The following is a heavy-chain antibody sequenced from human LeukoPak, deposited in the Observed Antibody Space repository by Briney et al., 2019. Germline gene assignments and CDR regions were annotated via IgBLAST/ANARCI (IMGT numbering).Heavy chain of an antibody. V-gene: IGHV4-39*07. D-gene: IGHD2-2*01. CDR3: ARDIVVVPAAMTVVNYYYYYYMDV. CDR1: GGSISSSSYY. J-gene: IGHJ6*03. CDR2: IYYSGST. Sequence: TSEALSLTCTVSGGSISSSSYYWGWIRQPPGKGLEWIGSIYYSGSTYYNPSLKSRVTISVDTSKNQFSLKLSSVTAADTAVYYCARDIVVVPAAMTVVNYYYYYYMDVWGKGTTVTVSS.